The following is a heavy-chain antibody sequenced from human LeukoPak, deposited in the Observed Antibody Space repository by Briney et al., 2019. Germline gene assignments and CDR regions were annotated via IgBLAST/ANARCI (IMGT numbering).Heavy chain of an antibody. J-gene: IGHJ5*02. D-gene: IGHD6-13*01. CDR1: GGSMTYGSYY. Sequence: SETLSLTCSVSGGSMTYGSYYWSWIRQPAGKGLEWIGRIYISGSTNYNPSLESRVTISVDLSKNQFSLKLSSVTAADTAVYYCATIIQYSRSRYNWFDPWGQGTLVTVSS. V-gene: IGHV4-61*02. CDR2: IYISGST. CDR3: ATIIQYSRSRYNWFDP.